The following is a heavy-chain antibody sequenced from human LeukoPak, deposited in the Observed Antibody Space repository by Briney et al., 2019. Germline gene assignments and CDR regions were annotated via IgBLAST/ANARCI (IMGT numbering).Heavy chain of an antibody. CDR3: AGLEGRYSTDWFYFFDY. D-gene: IGHD6-19*01. Sequence: SGTLSFTCIVSGGSISSLNLWSWLRQPPGKGLEWIGEMYLGGTTNFNPSLKSRVTILIDKSKNQLSLQLTSVTAADTAVYYCAGLEGRYSTDWFYFFDYWGQGALVTVSS. CDR2: MYLGGTT. CDR1: GGSISSLNL. J-gene: IGHJ4*02. V-gene: IGHV4-4*02.